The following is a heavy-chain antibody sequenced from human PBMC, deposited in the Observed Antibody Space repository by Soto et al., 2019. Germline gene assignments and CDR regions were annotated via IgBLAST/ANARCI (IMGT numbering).Heavy chain of an antibody. Sequence: PSETLSLTCTVSGGSISSYYWSWIRQPAGKGLEWIGRIYTSGSTNYNPSLKSRVTMSVDTSKNQFSLKLSSVTAADTAVYYCARDLLRAVVPAAMGWFDPWGQGTLVTVS. V-gene: IGHV4-4*07. J-gene: IGHJ5*02. D-gene: IGHD2-2*01. CDR2: IYTSGST. CDR3: ARDLLRAVVPAAMGWFDP. CDR1: GGSISSYY.